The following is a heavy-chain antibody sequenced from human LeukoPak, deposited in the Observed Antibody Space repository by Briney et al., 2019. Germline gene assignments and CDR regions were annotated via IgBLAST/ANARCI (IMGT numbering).Heavy chain of an antibody. V-gene: IGHV3-21*01. CDR2: ISSSSSYI. Sequence: GGSLRLSWAASGFTFSSYSMNWVRQAPEKGLEWVSSISSSSSYIYYADSVKGRFTISRDNAKNSLYLQMNSLRAEDTAVYYCARDQASGSYFYWGQGTLVTVSS. D-gene: IGHD1-26*01. J-gene: IGHJ4*02. CDR1: GFTFSSYS. CDR3: ARDQASGSYFY.